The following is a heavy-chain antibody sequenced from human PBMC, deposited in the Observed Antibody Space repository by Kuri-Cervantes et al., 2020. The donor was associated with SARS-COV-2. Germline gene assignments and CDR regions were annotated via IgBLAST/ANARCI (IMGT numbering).Heavy chain of an antibody. V-gene: IGHV1-2*02. CDR3: ARDSATSGSAFDI. CDR2: INPNSGGT. D-gene: IGHD1-26*01. J-gene: IGHJ3*02. CDR1: GYTFTGYY. Sequence: ALVKVSCKASGYTFTGYYMHWVRQAPGQGLEWMGWINPNSGGTNYAQKFQGRVTMTRDTSISTAYMELSRLRSDDTAVYYCARDSATSGSAFDIWGQGTMVTVSS.